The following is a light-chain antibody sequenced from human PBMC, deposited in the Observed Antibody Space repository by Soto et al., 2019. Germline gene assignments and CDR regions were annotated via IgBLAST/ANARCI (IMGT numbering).Light chain of an antibody. CDR3: HTYNSYSLHT. CDR1: QSVSRR. V-gene: IGKV1-5*01. Sequence: IQMTQSPSTLSSSVGDRITITCRASQSVSRRLAWFQQKPGKAPKLLIYDASSLEGGVPSRFSGRGSGTEFTLTISSLQPDDCATYYCHTYNSYSLHTFGQGTKVDIK. CDR2: DAS. J-gene: IGKJ2*01.